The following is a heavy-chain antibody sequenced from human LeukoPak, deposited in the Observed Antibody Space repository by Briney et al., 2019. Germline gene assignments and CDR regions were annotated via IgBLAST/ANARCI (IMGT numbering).Heavy chain of an antibody. D-gene: IGHD1-7*01. CDR1: GYRFTSYW. CDR2: IYPGDSDT. CDR3: ARRVNWNYDY. Sequence: GESLKISCKGSGYRFTSYWIGWVRQTPGKGLEGMGIIYPGDSDTRYRPSFQGQVTISADKSISTAYLQWSSLKASDTAMYYCARRVNWNYDYWGQGTLVTVSS. V-gene: IGHV5-51*01. J-gene: IGHJ4*02.